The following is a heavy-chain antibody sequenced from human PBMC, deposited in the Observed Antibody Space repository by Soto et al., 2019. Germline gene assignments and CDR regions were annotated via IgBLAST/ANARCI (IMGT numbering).Heavy chain of an antibody. CDR3: ARLVDNYGHYYFDY. CDR2: IYYRGST. V-gene: IGHV4-31*02. D-gene: IGHD5-18*01. CDR1: GDSISDSPYY. J-gene: IGHJ4*02. Sequence: SEPLSLTSTVSGDSISDSPYYWSWIRQHPEKGLEWMGYIYYRGSTYYNPSLKSRVTISVDTSKNQFSLKLDSATAADTAVYYCARLVDNYGHYYFDYWGQG.